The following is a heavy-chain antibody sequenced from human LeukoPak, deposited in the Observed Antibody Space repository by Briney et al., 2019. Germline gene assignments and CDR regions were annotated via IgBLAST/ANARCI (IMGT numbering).Heavy chain of an antibody. J-gene: IGHJ6*02. CDR2: ISSSSSII. V-gene: IGHV3-48*02. CDR1: GFTFSSYS. D-gene: IGHD6-13*01. CDR3: ARVTAARNGMDV. Sequence: PGGSLRLSCAASGFTFSSYSMNWVRQAPGKGLEWISYISSSSSIIYYGDSVKGRFTISRDNAENSLYLQMNSLRDEDTAVYYCARVTAARNGMDVWGQGTTVTVSS.